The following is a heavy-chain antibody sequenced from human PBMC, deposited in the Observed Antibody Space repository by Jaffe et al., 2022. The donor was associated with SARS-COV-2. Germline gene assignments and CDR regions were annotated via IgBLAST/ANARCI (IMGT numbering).Heavy chain of an antibody. CDR2: IRTNGGRT. Sequence: EVQLVESGGGLVQPGGSLRLSCSASGFTFSDYAMHWVRQAPGKGLEYVSAIRTNGGRTYYGDSVKGRFTISRDDSKNTLFLHMSSLRTEDTAVYYCVKPRLGGDSGWYHFDNWGQGTLVTVSS. CDR3: VKPRLGGDSGWYHFDN. CDR1: GFTFSDYA. V-gene: IGHV3-64D*08. D-gene: IGHD6-19*01. J-gene: IGHJ4*02.